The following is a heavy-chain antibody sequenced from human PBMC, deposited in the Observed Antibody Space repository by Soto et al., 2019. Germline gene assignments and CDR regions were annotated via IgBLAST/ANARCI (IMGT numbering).Heavy chain of an antibody. CDR3: AILWFGTSYYYGMDV. Sequence: SETLSLTCTVSGDSISAYSWSLVRQPPGKGLEWIGNIHYNGNTKYNPSLKSRVTISVDTSKNQFSLKLTSVTAADTAVYYCAILWFGTSYYYGMDVWGQGTTVTVSS. D-gene: IGHD3-10*01. J-gene: IGHJ6*02. V-gene: IGHV4-59*12. CDR1: GDSISAYS. CDR2: IHYNGNT.